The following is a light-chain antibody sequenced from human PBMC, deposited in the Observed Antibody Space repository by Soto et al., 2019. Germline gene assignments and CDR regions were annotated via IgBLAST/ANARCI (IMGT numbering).Light chain of an antibody. CDR1: QDITKY. CDR3: QQYDNLPLT. Sequence: DIQMTQSPSSLAASVGDRVTITCQASQDITKYLNWYQQRPGIAPKVLISDASNLETGVPPRFSGSGSGTEFTLTISGLQPEDFATYYCQQYDNLPLTFGPGTQVEMK. V-gene: IGKV1-33*01. CDR2: DAS. J-gene: IGKJ3*01.